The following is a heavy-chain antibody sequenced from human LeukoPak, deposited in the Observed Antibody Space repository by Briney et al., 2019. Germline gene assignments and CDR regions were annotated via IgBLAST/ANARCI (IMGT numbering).Heavy chain of an antibody. CDR1: GFTFSGEY. CDR2: VSNSGSSI. D-gene: IGHD6-13*01. Sequence: NPGGSLRLSCAASGFTFSGEYMSWIRQAPGKGLEWLSCVSNSGSSIYYADSVKGRFSISRDNVKNSLYLQMNSLRVEDTAVYYCARDGAYSASNFWGQGTMVAVSS. J-gene: IGHJ3*01. V-gene: IGHV3-11*01. CDR3: ARDGAYSASNF.